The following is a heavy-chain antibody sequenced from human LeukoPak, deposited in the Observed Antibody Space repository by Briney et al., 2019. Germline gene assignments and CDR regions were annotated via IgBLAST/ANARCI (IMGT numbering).Heavy chain of an antibody. CDR1: GFTFSSYS. J-gene: IGHJ6*02. D-gene: IGHD6-19*01. V-gene: IGHV3-48*01. CDR3: AREPDPRSSGWYRYYYYYGMDV. CDR2: ISSSSSTI. Sequence: GGSLRLSCAASGFTFSSYSMNWARQAPGKGLEWVSYISSSSSTIYYADSVKGRFTISRDNAKNSLYLQMNSLRAEDTAVYYCAREPDPRSSGWYRYYYYYGMDVWGQGTTVTVSS.